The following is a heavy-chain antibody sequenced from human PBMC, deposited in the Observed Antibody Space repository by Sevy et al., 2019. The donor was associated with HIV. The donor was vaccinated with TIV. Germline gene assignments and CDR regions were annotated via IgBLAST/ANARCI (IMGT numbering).Heavy chain of an antibody. CDR1: GFNFNNTW. V-gene: IGHV3-15*01. D-gene: IGHD6-19*01. CDR3: TTGGGSITVAGTPFDY. Sequence: GGSLRLSCATSGFNFNNTWMSWVHQAPGKGLEWVGRVKSEVDGGTRDYAAPVRGRFTMSRDDSRSRLYLQMDTLTSEDTAVYYCTTGGGSITVAGTPFDYWGQGTQVTVSS. J-gene: IGHJ4*02. CDR2: VKSEVDGGTR.